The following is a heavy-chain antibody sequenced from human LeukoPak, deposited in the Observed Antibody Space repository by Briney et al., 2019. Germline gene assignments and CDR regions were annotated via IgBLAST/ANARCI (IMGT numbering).Heavy chain of an antibody. CDR2: ISSSSSYT. D-gene: IGHD6-13*01. CDR1: GFTFSDYY. J-gene: IGHJ3*02. V-gene: IGHV3-11*06. Sequence: GGSLRLSCAASGFTFSDYYMSWIRQAPGRGLEWVSYISSSSSYTNYADSVKGRFTISRDNAKNSLYLQMNSLRAEDTAVYYCARGTGYSSKAFDIWGQGTMVTVSS. CDR3: ARGTGYSSKAFDI.